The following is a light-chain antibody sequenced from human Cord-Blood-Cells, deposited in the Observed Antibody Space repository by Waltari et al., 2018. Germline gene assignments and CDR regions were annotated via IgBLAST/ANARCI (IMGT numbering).Light chain of an antibody. CDR2: DAS. CDR1: QSISSW. CDR3: QQYNSYSWM. V-gene: IGKV1-5*01. Sequence: DIQMTQSPSTLSASVGDRFTITCRASQSISSWLAWYQQKPGKAPKLLIYDASSLESGVPSRFSGSGSGTEFTLTISSLQPDDFATYYCQQYNSYSWMFGQGTKVEIK. J-gene: IGKJ1*01.